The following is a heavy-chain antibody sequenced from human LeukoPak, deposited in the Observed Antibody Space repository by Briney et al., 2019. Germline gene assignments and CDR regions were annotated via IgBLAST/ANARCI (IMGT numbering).Heavy chain of an antibody. CDR3: ARARYANAWYAFDI. J-gene: IGHJ3*02. V-gene: IGHV4-59*02. CDR2: LSHSGSS. CDR1: GXSASSYY. Sequence: SETLSLTCTVSGXSASSYYGSWIRRPPGRGLEWIAYLSHSGSSDSNPSLTSRVTTLVDTSKNQFSLKLTSVTAADTAVYYCARARYANAWYAFDIWGHGTMATVSS. D-gene: IGHD2-2*01.